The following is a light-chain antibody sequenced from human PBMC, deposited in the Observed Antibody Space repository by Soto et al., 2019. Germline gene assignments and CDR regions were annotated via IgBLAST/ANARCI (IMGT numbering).Light chain of an antibody. CDR3: QQSATSTWT. Sequence: EIVLTQSPGTLSLSAGERATLSCGASQGVSSSYLAWYQQKPGQAPRVVIYGASSRATGIPDRFRGSGSGTDFTLTISRLEPEDFAVYYCQQSATSTWTFGQGTKV. J-gene: IGKJ1*01. CDR2: GAS. V-gene: IGKV3-20*01. CDR1: QGVSSSY.